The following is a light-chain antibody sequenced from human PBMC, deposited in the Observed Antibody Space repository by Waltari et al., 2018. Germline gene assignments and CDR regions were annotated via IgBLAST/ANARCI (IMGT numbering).Light chain of an antibody. J-gene: IGLJ3*02. Sequence: QSVLPQPPSASGTPGQRVTISCSGSSSNIGSNTVNWYQQLPGTAPKLLIYSNTQRPSVVPDRFSGSKSGTSASLAISGLQSEDEADYYCAAWDDSLSGWVFGGGTKLTVL. V-gene: IGLV1-44*01. CDR1: SSNIGSNT. CDR2: SNT. CDR3: AAWDDSLSGWV.